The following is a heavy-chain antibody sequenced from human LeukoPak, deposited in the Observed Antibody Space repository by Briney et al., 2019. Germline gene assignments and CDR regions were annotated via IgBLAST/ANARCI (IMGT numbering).Heavy chain of an antibody. Sequence: ASVKVSCKASGGTFSSYAISWGRQAPGQGLEWMGGIIPIFGTANYAQKFQGRVTITADESTSTAYMELSSLRSEDTAVYYCARDKVVVVPEASYYYGMDVWGKGTTVTVSS. V-gene: IGHV1-69*13. D-gene: IGHD2-2*01. CDR3: ARDKVVVVPEASYYYGMDV. CDR1: GGTFSSYA. CDR2: IIPIFGTA. J-gene: IGHJ6*04.